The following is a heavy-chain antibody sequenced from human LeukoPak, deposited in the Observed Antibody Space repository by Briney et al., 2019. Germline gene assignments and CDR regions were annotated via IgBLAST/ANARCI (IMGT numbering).Heavy chain of an antibody. CDR1: GGFNTHYY. V-gene: IGHV4-59*01. Sequence: SETLSLTCSVSGGFNTHYYWTWIRQPPGKGLELIGYIYHSGSTNYNPSLNSRVTISVDTSKNHFSLRLSSVTATDTAVYYCARGQWLPVYDFWGQGILVTVSS. D-gene: IGHD3-22*01. J-gene: IGHJ4*02. CDR2: IYHSGST. CDR3: ARGQWLPVYDF.